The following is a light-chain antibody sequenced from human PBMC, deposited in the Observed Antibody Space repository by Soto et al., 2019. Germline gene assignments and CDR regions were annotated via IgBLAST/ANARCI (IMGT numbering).Light chain of an antibody. J-gene: IGKJ1*01. CDR1: QNIDNY. V-gene: IGKV1-39*01. Sequence: DIQMTQSPSSLSASVGDRVTITCRASQNIDNYLTWYQQRPGEAPKLLIYATTSLYSGVPSRFSGTGSGTEFTLTISRLQRGDFATYCCQQAYSTRWTFGQGTKVEIK. CDR2: ATT. CDR3: QQAYSTRWT.